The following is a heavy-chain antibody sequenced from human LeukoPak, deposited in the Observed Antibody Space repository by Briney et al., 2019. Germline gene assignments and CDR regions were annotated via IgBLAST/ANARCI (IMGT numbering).Heavy chain of an antibody. J-gene: IGHJ3*02. D-gene: IGHD1-26*01. CDR3: ASSYSGSRLSAFDI. CDR2: IWNDGSNK. CDR1: GFTFSSYG. Sequence: GGSLRLSCAASGFTFSSYGMHWVRQAPGKGLEWVAVIWNDGSNKYYADSVKGRFTISRDNSKNTLYLQMNSLRAEDTAVYYCASSYSGSRLSAFDIWGQGTMVTVSS. V-gene: IGHV3-33*01.